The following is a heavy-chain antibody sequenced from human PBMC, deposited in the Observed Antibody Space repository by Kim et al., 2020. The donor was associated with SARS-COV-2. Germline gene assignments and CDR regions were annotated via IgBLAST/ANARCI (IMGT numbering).Heavy chain of an antibody. J-gene: IGHJ4*02. Sequence: TQSNPSPKSRVTISVDTSKKQFSLKLSSVTAADTAVYYCASLPYYDSRPIWGQGTLVTVSS. CDR2: T. CDR3: ASLPYYDSRPI. D-gene: IGHD3-22*01. V-gene: IGHV4-30-2*05.